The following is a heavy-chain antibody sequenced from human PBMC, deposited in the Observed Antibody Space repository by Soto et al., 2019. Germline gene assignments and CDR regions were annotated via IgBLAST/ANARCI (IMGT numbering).Heavy chain of an antibody. J-gene: IGHJ4*02. CDR1: GGSISSGGYY. V-gene: IGHV4-31*03. Sequence: QVQLQESGPGLVKPSQTLSLTCTVSGGSISSGGYYWSWIRQHPGKGLEWIGYIYYSGSTYYNPSLKSRVTISVDTSKNQFSLKLSSVTAADTAVYYCARGSKGFGEHTVFDYWGQGILVTVSS. D-gene: IGHD3-10*01. CDR2: IYYSGST. CDR3: ARGSKGFGEHTVFDY.